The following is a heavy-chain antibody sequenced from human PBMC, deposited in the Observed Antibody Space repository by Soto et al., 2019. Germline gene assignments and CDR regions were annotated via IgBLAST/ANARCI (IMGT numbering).Heavy chain of an antibody. D-gene: IGHD3-9*01. CDR1: GFTFDDYT. CDR2: ISWDGGST. CDR3: AKDRDRHGDDILTGLDY. Sequence: PGGSLRLSCAASGFTFDDYTMHWVRQAPGKGLEWVSLISWDGGSTYYADSVKGRFTISSDNSKNSLYLQMNSLRTEDTALYYCAKDRDRHGDDILTGLDYWGQGTLVTVSS. V-gene: IGHV3-43*01. J-gene: IGHJ4*02.